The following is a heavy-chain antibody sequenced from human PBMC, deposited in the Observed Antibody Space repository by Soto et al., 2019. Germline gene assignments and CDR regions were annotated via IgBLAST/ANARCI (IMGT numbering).Heavy chain of an antibody. V-gene: IGHV1-24*01. CDR1: GYTLTELS. CDR3: ATDQQDSSGWDYYFDY. CDR2: FDPEDGET. Sequence: QVQLVQSGAEVKKPGASVKVSCKVSGYTLTELSMHWVRQAPGKGLEWMGGFDPEDGETIYAQKFQGRVTMTEDTSTDTAYMELSSLRSEDTAVYYCATDQQDSSGWDYYFDYWGQGTLVTVSS. J-gene: IGHJ4*02. D-gene: IGHD6-19*01.